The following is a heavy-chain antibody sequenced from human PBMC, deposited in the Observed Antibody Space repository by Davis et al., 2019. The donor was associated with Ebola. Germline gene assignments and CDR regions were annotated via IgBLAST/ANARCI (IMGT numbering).Heavy chain of an antibody. V-gene: IGHV3-30*19. CDR3: ARDQTALWLREHDAFDI. CDR2: ISYDGSNK. J-gene: IGHJ3*02. Sequence: PGGSLRLSCAASGFTFSSYGMHWVRQAPGKGLEWVAVISYDGSNKYYADSVKGRFTISRDNSKNTLYLQMNSLRAEDTAVYYCARDQTALWLREHDAFDIWGQGTMVTVSS. D-gene: IGHD5-18*01. CDR1: GFTFSSYG.